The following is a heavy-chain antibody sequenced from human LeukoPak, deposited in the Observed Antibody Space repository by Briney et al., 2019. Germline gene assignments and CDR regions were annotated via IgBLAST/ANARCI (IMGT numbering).Heavy chain of an antibody. D-gene: IGHD6-19*01. CDR3: ARDDSSGGPYYYYGMDV. J-gene: IGHJ6*02. CDR2: ISSSSSYI. CDR1: GFTFSSYS. V-gene: IGHV3-21*01. Sequence: GGSLRLSCAASGFTFSSYSMNWVRQAPGKGLEWVSSISSSSSYIYYADSVKGRFTISRDNAKNSLYLQMNSLRAEDTAVYYCARDDSSGGPYYYYGMDVWGQGTTVTVSS.